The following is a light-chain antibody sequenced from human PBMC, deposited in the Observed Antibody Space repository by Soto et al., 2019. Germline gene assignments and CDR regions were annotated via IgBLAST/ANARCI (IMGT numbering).Light chain of an antibody. J-gene: IGKJ1*01. CDR2: DAS. Sequence: DIQMAQSPSTLSGSVGDRVTITCRASQTISSWLAWYQQKPGKAPKLLIYDASRLHSGVPSRFSGSGSGTDFTLTISSLQPDDFATYYCQQYNSYSTFGQGTKVDIK. CDR1: QTISSW. CDR3: QQYNSYST. V-gene: IGKV1-5*01.